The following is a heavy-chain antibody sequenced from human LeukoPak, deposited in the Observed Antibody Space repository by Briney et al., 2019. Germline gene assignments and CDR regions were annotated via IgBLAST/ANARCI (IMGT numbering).Heavy chain of an antibody. CDR2: LSSSGSAF. J-gene: IGHJ4*02. Sequence: GGSLRLSCEDSGFTFRSYEMNWVRQAPGKGLEWIAYLSSSGSAFSYADSVKGRFTIARDNAKNSVYLEMNSLRADDTAVYYCARSARLMKGVVEVTALDDWGQGTLVTVSS. D-gene: IGHD3-3*01. CDR3: ARSARLMKGVVEVTALDD. V-gene: IGHV3-48*03. CDR1: GFTFRSYE.